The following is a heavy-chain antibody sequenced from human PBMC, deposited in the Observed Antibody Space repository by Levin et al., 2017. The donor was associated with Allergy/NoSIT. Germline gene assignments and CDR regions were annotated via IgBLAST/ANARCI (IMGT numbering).Heavy chain of an antibody. V-gene: IGHV3-30*03. J-gene: IGHJ4*02. CDR1: FFLFLLSF. Sequence: GGSLRLSFSSSFFLFLLSFLPFFLPSPFKGLDWLALISDDGSKKYYTDSVRGRFTISRDNSKNTLYLQMNGLRAEDTAAYYCARDLISGYTESPLGYWGQGNLVTVSS. D-gene: IGHD3-9*01. CDR3: ARDLISGYTESPLGY. CDR2: ISDDGSKK.